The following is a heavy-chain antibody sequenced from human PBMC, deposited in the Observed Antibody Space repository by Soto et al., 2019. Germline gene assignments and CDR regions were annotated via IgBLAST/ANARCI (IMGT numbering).Heavy chain of an antibody. CDR3: ARSLEYYYGSGSYGDYYYYGMDV. CDR1: GGTFSSYA. V-gene: IGHV1-69*13. D-gene: IGHD3-10*01. Sequence: SVKVSFKASGGTFSSYAISWVRQAPGQGLEWMGGIIPIFGTANYAQKFQGRVTITADESTSTAYMELSSLRSEDTAVYYCARSLEYYYGSGSYGDYYYYGMDVWGQGTTVTVSS. J-gene: IGHJ6*02. CDR2: IIPIFGTA.